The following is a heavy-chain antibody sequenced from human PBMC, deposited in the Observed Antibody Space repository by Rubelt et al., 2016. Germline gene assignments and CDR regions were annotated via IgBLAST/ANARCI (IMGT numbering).Heavy chain of an antibody. CDR2: IYYGGST. CDR3: ARDWAAAGSYWYFDL. D-gene: IGHD6-13*01. J-gene: IGHJ2*01. Sequence: QLQLQESGPGLVKPSETLSLTCTVSGGSISSSSYYWGWIRQPPGKGLEWIGSIYYGGSTYDNPSPKSRGIVLLDTSKNQFSLRLSSVTAADTAVYYCARDWAAAGSYWYFDLWGRGTLVTVSS. V-gene: IGHV4-39*07. CDR1: GGSISSSSYY.